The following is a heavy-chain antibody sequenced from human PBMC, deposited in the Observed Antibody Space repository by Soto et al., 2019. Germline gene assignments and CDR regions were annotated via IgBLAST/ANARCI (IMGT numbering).Heavy chain of an antibody. D-gene: IGHD2-21*02. CDR3: ARGAIAYCGGDCYSSWYFDL. Sequence: QVQLQESGPGLVKPSQTLSLTCTVSCGSISSGDYYWSWIRQPPGKGLEWIGYIYYSGSTYYNPSLKSRVTISVDTSKNQFSLKLSSVTAADTAVYYCARGAIAYCGGDCYSSWYFDLWGRVTLVTVSS. CDR1: CGSISSGDYY. J-gene: IGHJ2*01. V-gene: IGHV4-30-4*01. CDR2: IYYSGST.